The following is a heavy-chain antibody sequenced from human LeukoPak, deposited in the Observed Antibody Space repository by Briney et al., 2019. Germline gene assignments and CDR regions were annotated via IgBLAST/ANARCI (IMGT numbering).Heavy chain of an antibody. CDR2: INHSGST. Sequence: SETLSLTCAVYGGSFSGYYWSWIRQPPGKGLEWIREINHSGSTNYTPSLKSRVTISVDTSKNQFSLQLSCVTAADTAVYYCASGRRDLELLVYFDYWGQGTLVTVSS. J-gene: IGHJ4*02. CDR3: ASGRRDLELLVYFDY. CDR1: GGSFSGYY. D-gene: IGHD1-7*01. V-gene: IGHV4-34*01.